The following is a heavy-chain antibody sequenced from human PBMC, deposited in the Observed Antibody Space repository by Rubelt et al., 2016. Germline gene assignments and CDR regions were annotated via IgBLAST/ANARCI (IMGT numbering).Heavy chain of an antibody. Sequence: GLEWVSCISGSGTPMYYADSVKGRFTISRDNAKNSLYLQMNSLRVEDTAIYYCARSKAGDFGVVILLFDYWGQGTLVTVSS. D-gene: IGHD3-3*01. CDR2: ISGSGTPM. V-gene: IGHV3-11*01. J-gene: IGHJ4*02. CDR3: ARSKAGDFGVVILLFDY.